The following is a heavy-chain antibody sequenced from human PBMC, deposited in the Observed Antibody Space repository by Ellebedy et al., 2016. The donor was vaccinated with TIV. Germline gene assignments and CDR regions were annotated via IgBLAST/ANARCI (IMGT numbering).Heavy chain of an antibody. J-gene: IGHJ4*02. V-gene: IGHV3-7*01. D-gene: IGHD2-2*01. CDR1: GFTFSSYA. CDR2: IKQDGSEK. Sequence: GGSLRLSXAASGFTFSSYAMHWVRQAPGKGLEWVANIKQDGSEKYYVDSVKGRFTISRDNAKNSLYLQMNSLRAEDTAVYYCARDGGYCSSTSCSTTPLDYWGQGTLVTVSS. CDR3: ARDGGYCSSTSCSTTPLDY.